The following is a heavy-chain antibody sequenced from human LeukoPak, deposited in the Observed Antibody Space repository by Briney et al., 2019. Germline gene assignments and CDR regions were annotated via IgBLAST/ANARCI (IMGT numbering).Heavy chain of an antibody. CDR2: INTNTGNP. V-gene: IGHV7-4-1*02. CDR1: GYTFTSYA. Sequence: ASVKVSCKASGYTFTSYAMNWVRQAPGQGLEWMGWINTNTGNPTYAQGFTGRFIFSLDTSVSTAYLQISSLKAEDTAVYYCARGGQWLVGPSFDYWGQGTLVTVSS. J-gene: IGHJ4*02. D-gene: IGHD6-19*01. CDR3: ARGGQWLVGPSFDY.